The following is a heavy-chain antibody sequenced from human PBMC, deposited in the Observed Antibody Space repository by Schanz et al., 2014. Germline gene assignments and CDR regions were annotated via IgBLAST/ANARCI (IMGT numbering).Heavy chain of an antibody. CDR3: VRDTDYHFDY. CDR2: TSNDGSFT. CDR1: GFTFSHAW. Sequence: EVHLVESGGGLSRPGGSLRLSCAASGFTFSHAWMGWVRQAPGKGLEWVSRTSNDGSFTTFADSVKGRFTISRDNAKNTLYLQMNSLRAEDTAVYYCVRDTDYHFDYWGQGTLVTVSS. D-gene: IGHD4-17*01. J-gene: IGHJ4*02. V-gene: IGHV3-74*01.